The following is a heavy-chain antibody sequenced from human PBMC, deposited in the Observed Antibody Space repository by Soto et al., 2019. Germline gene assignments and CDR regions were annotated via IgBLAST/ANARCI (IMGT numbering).Heavy chain of an antibody. Sequence: EVQLVESGGGLVQPGRSLRLSCAASGFIFDDYAMHWVRQATGKGLEWVSSISWNSGTIVYADSVKGRFTISRDNAKNSLYLQMNSLRTVDTAFYYCTKGRSTSCFAPVDYWGQGTLVTVSS. V-gene: IGHV3-9*01. J-gene: IGHJ4*02. CDR1: GFIFDDYA. CDR2: ISWNSGTI. CDR3: TKGRSTSCFAPVDY. D-gene: IGHD2-2*01.